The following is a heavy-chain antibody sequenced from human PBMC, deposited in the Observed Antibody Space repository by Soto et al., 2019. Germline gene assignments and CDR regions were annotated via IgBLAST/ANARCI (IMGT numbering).Heavy chain of an antibody. J-gene: IGHJ3*02. Sequence: QVQLQQWGAGLLKPSETLSLTSAVYGGSFKGYSRTWIRQPPGKGLEWIGEINHSGSTKYNPSLKRRVTISVDTSRNQFSLKLSSVTAAGTAVYFCARPPYAFGFDIWGQGTVVTVSS. CDR2: INHSGST. D-gene: IGHD3-16*01. V-gene: IGHV4-34*01. CDR3: ARPPYAFGFDI. CDR1: GGSFKGYS.